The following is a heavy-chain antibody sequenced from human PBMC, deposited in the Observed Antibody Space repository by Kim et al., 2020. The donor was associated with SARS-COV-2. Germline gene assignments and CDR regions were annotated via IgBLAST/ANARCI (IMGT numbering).Heavy chain of an antibody. CDR1: GYKFSDYA. J-gene: IGHJ4*01. Sequence: ASVKVSCRTSGYKFSDYAIIWMRQAPGQGPEWMGWISGYDSHTNYAEKFQGRVTLTTDTSTNTGYLELRNLRSDDTAVYYCAREDLDAARVLYYYFDYWG. D-gene: IGHD1-26*01. CDR2: ISGYDSHT. V-gene: IGHV1-18*01. CDR3: AREDLDAARVLYYYFDY.